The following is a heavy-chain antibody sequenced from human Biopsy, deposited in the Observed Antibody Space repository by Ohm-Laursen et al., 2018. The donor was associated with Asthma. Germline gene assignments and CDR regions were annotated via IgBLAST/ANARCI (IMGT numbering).Heavy chain of an antibody. D-gene: IGHD6-6*01. V-gene: IGHV4-39*02. Sequence: SETLSLTCIVSGDAMSTSGSYWGWIRQSPGKGLEWIGSIYYSGRTYYNPSLESRVTISADTPKNPFSLKVASVTAADTAVYYCAKAVSSSSYWYFDLWGRGDLVTVSS. CDR2: IYYSGRT. J-gene: IGHJ2*01. CDR1: GDAMSTSGSY. CDR3: AKAVSSSSYWYFDL.